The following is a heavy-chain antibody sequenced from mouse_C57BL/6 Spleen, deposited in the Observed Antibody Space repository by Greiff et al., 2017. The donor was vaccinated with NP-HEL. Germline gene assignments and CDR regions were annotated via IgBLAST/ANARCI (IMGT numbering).Heavy chain of an antibody. CDR2: IYPGDGDT. J-gene: IGHJ3*01. Sequence: VQLQQSGPELVKPGASVKISCKASGYAFSSSWMNWVKQRPGKGLEWIGRIYPGDGDTNYNGKFKGKATLTADKSSSTAYMQLSSLTSEDSAVYFCARPPYEGFAYWGQGTLVTVSA. V-gene: IGHV1-82*01. CDR3: ARPPYEGFAY. CDR1: GYAFSSSW. D-gene: IGHD2-12*01.